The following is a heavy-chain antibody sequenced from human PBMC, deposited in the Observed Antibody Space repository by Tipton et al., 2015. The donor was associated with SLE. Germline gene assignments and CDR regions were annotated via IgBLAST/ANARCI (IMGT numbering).Heavy chain of an antibody. V-gene: IGHV1-69*05. D-gene: IGHD2-2*01. Sequence: QSGAEVKKPGASVKVSCKASGYTFTSYGISWVRQAPGQGLEWMGGIIPIFGTANYAQKFQGRVTITTDESTSTAYMELSSLRSEDTAVYYCARDRGQPGDYWGQGTLVTVSS. CDR1: GYTFTSYG. J-gene: IGHJ4*02. CDR2: IIPIFGTA. CDR3: ARDRGQPGDY.